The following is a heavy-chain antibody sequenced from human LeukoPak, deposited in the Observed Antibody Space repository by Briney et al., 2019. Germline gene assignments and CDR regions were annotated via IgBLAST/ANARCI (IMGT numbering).Heavy chain of an antibody. CDR1: GFTFSSYA. V-gene: IGHV3-23*01. D-gene: IGHD3-10*01. CDR2: ISGSGGST. J-gene: IGHJ4*02. CDR3: AKEGTYYYGTGSLFDY. Sequence: GGSLRLSCAAYGFTFSSYAMSWVRQAPGKGLEWVSAISGSGGSTYYADSVKGRFTISRDNSKNTLYLQMNSLRAEDTAVYYCAKEGTYYYGTGSLFDYWGQGTLVTVSS.